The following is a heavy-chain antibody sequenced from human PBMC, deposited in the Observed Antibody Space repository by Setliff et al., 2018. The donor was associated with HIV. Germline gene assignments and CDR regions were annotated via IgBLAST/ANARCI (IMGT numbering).Heavy chain of an antibody. CDR2: IYNSGST. V-gene: IGHV4-39*01. Sequence: SETLSLTCSVSGDSISSSTYSWGWLRQPPRKGLEWIGNIYNSGSTYYNPSLKSRATISVDTSKNQFSLKLSSLTAADTAIYYCARSGVDFWSGEYYFDYWGQGTLVTVSS. CDR3: ARSGVDFWSGEYYFDY. CDR1: GDSISSSTYS. J-gene: IGHJ4*02. D-gene: IGHD3-3*01.